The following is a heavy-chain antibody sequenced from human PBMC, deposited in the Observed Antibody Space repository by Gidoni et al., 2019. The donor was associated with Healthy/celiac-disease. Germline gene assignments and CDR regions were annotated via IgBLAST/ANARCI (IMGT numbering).Heavy chain of an antibody. D-gene: IGHD1-26*01. J-gene: IGHJ4*02. CDR1: GGSISSSSYY. CDR3: ARIRERCGAFDY. CDR2: IYYSGST. Sequence: QLQLQESGPGLVKPSETLSLTCTVSGGSISSSSYYWGWIRQPPGKGLEWIGGIYYSGSTYYNPSLKSRVTISVDTSKNQFSLKLSSVTAADTAVYYCARIRERCGAFDYWGQGTLVTVSS. V-gene: IGHV4-39*01.